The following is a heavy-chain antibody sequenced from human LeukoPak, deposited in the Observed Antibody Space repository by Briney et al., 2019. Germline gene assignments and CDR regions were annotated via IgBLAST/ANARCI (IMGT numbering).Heavy chain of an antibody. CDR1: GYIFTGYY. J-gene: IGHJ4*02. CDR2: INPNSGGT. D-gene: IGHD6-19*01. V-gene: IGHV1-2*06. CDR3: ARVAAYSSGWLNY. Sequence: ASVKVSCKASGYIFTGYYMHWVRQAPGQGLEWMGRINPNSGGTNYAQKFQGRVTMTRDTSISTAYMELSRLRSDDTAVYYCARVAAYSSGWLNYWGQGTLVTVSS.